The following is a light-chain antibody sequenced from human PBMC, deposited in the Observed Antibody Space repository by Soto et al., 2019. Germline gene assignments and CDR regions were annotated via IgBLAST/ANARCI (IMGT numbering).Light chain of an antibody. CDR2: DAS. Sequence: EIVLTQSPATLSLSPGERATLSCRASQSVSSYLAWYQQKPGQAPRLLIYDASNRATGIPARFSGSGSGTDFTLTISSLEPEDFAVYYCPQRSNWWRTFGRGTKVEIK. CDR3: PQRSNWWRT. V-gene: IGKV3-11*01. CDR1: QSVSSY. J-gene: IGKJ1*01.